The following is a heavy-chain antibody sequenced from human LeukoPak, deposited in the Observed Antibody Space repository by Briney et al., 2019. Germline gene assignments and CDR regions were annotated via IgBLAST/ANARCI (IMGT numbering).Heavy chain of an antibody. J-gene: IGHJ5*02. D-gene: IGHD4-17*01. CDR1: GFTFSSYG. CDR3: AKEIAVTDWFDP. CDR2: ISYDGSNK. V-gene: IGHV3-30*18. Sequence: PGRSLRLSCAASGFTFSSYGIHWVRQAPGKGLEWVAVISYDGSNKYYADSVKGRFTISRDNSKNTLYLQMNSLRAEDTAVYYCAKEIAVTDWFDPWGQGTLVTVSS.